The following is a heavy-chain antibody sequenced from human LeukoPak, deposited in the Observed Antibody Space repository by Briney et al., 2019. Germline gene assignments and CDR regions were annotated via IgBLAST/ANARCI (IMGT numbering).Heavy chain of an antibody. Sequence: GGSLRLSCAASGFTFNSYGMHWVRQAPGKGLEWVAVIWYDGSKKYYGDSVRGRFTISRDNSKSTLYLQMSSLRAEDTAVYYCARETYYYGPIDFWGQGTLVTVSS. V-gene: IGHV3-33*01. CDR3: ARETYYYGPIDF. CDR1: GFTFNSYG. D-gene: IGHD3-10*01. J-gene: IGHJ4*02. CDR2: IWYDGSKK.